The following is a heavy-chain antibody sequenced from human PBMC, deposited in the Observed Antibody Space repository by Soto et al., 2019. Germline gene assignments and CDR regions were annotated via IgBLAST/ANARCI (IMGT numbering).Heavy chain of an antibody. CDR3: VRDHGSGSWFDY. CDR1: GFTFSSYA. CDR2: ISYDGSNK. J-gene: IGHJ4*02. D-gene: IGHD3-10*01. V-gene: IGHV3-30-3*01. Sequence: QVQLVESGGGVVQPGRSLRLSCAASGFTFSSYAMHWVRQAPGKGLEWVAVISYDGSNKYYADSVKGRFTISRDNSKNTLYLQMISLRAEDTAVYYCVRDHGSGSWFDYWGQGTLVTVSS.